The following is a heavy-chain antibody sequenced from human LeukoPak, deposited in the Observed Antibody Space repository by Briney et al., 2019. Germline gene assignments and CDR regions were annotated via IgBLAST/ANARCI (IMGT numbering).Heavy chain of an antibody. CDR1: GYTFTDYY. CDR2: INTHSGVT. Sequence: GESLKISCNSSGYTFTDYYMHWVRQAPGQGLEWMGWINTHSGVTNYARKFQARVTVTRDTSIRTTYMDLSRLTSDDTAVYYCARGAIDYGEPTADYWGQGTLVTVSS. D-gene: IGHD4-17*01. CDR3: ARGAIDYGEPTADY. J-gene: IGHJ4*02. V-gene: IGHV1-2*02.